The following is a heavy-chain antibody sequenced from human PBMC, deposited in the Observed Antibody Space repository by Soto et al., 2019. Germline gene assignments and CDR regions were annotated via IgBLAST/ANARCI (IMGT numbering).Heavy chain of an antibody. D-gene: IGHD3-16*02. CDR1: GFTFSSYS. V-gene: IGHV3-48*02. Sequence: GGSLRLSCAASGFTFSSYSMNWVRQAPGKGLEWVSYISSSSSTIYNADSVKGRFTISRDNAKNSLYLQMNSLRDEDTAVYYCARDRPAGDYVWGSYRRAKYYYYYGMDVWGQGTTVTVSS. CDR2: ISSSSSTI. CDR3: ARDRPAGDYVWGSYRRAKYYYYYGMDV. J-gene: IGHJ6*02.